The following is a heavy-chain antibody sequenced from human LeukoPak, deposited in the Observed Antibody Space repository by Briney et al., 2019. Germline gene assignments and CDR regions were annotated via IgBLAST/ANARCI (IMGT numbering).Heavy chain of an antibody. V-gene: IGHV5-51*01. CDR2: IYPGDSDT. J-gene: IGHJ4*02. CDR3: ARLPYYDSSGYDGYYFDY. CDR1: GYSFTSYW. D-gene: IGHD3-22*01. Sequence: GESLQISCKGSGYSFTSYWIGWVRQMPRKGLEWMGIIYPGDSDTRYSPSFQGQVTISADKSISTAYLQWSSLKASDTAMYYCARLPYYDSSGYDGYYFDYWGQGTLVTVSS.